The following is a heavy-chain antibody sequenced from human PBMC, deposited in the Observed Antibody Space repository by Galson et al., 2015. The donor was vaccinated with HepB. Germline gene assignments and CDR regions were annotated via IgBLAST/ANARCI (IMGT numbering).Heavy chain of an antibody. J-gene: IGHJ1*01. CDR3: AHSFGNTWNDRGYFQH. CDR2: IYWDDDK. CDR1: GLSLSTRGVG. D-gene: IGHD1-1*01. Sequence: PALVKPTQTLTLTCTFSGLSLSTRGVGVGWIRQPPGKALEWLALIYWDDDKRYSPSLKSRLTITKDTSKNQVVPTMTNVDPVDTATYYCAHSFGNTWNDRGYFQHWGQGTLVTVSS. V-gene: IGHV2-5*02.